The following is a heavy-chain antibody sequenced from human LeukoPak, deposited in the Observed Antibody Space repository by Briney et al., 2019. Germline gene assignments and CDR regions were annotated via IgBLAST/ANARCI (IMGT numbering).Heavy chain of an antibody. Sequence: PGGSLCLSCAVSGFTFAVYAMLWVRDAPGKGLEWVSGISWNSSTIVYADSVKARFTLSRDNAQNSLYLQMNSLRPDDTALYYCAKDALATPDDTPFDYWGQGTLVTVSS. CDR1: GFTFAVYA. CDR3: AKDALATPDDTPFDY. V-gene: IGHV3-9*01. J-gene: IGHJ4*02. D-gene: IGHD1-1*01. CDR2: ISWNSSTI.